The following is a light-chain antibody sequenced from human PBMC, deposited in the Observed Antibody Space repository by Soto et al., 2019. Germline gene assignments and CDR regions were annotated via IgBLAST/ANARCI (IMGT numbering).Light chain of an antibody. J-gene: IGKJ1*01. CDR3: QHYADSFWT. CDR1: QSISTW. V-gene: IGKV1-5*01. CDR2: DAS. Sequence: DIQMTQSPSTLSASVGDRVTITCRASQSISTWLAWYQHKPGKAPKLLISDASNLESGVPLRFTGSGSGTEFSLAINSLQPDDFATYYCQHYADSFWTFGQGTKVDIK.